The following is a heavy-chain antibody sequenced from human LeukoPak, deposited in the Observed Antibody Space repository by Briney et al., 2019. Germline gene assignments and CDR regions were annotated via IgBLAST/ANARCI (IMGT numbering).Heavy chain of an antibody. D-gene: IGHD2-15*01. V-gene: IGHV3-30*04. Sequence: PGGSLRLSCAASGFTFSSYAIHWVRQAPGKGLEWVAVISYDGSNKYYADSVKGRFTISRDNSKNTLYLQMNSLRAEDTAVYYCARVSLSYCSGGSCYWFDPWGQGTLVTVSS. CDR3: ARVSLSYCSGGSCYWFDP. J-gene: IGHJ5*02. CDR1: GFTFSSYA. CDR2: ISYDGSNK.